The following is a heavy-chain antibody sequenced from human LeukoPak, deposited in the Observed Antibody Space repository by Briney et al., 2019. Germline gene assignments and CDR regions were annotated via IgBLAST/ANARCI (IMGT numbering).Heavy chain of an antibody. V-gene: IGHV1-2*02. CDR3: AREYVVVVPAAISAFDY. Sequence: GASVKVSCKASGYTFTGCYMHWVRQAPGQGLEWMGWINPNSGGTNYAQKFQGRVTMTRDTSISTAYMELSRLRSDDTAVYYCAREYVVVVPAAISAFDYWGQGTLVTVSS. CDR1: GYTFTGCY. D-gene: IGHD2-2*01. J-gene: IGHJ4*02. CDR2: INPNSGGT.